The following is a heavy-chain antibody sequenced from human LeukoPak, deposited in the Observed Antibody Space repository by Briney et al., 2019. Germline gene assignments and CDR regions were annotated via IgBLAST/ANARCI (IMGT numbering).Heavy chain of an antibody. V-gene: IGHV3-23*01. D-gene: IGHD2-2*01. J-gene: IGHJ6*02. CDR2: ISGSGGST. CDR3: ARDLSRTSYYGLDV. CDR1: GFTFSSHA. Sequence: GGSLRLSCAGSGFTFSSHAINWVRQAPGKGLEWVSIISGSGGSTYYADSVKGRFTLSRDNSRNTLYLQMSSLRAEDTAVYYCARDLSRTSYYGLDVWGQGTTVTVSS.